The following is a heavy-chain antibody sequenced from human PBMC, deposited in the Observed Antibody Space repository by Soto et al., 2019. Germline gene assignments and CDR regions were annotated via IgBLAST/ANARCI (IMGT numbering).Heavy chain of an antibody. CDR1: GFTFSSYA. Sequence: GGSLRLSCAASGFTFSSYAMHWVRQAPGKGLEWVAVIPYDGSNKYYADSVKGPFTISRDNAKNTLYLQMNSLRVEDTAVYYCTRLSYGGNLDAFDIWGQGTMVTVSS. V-gene: IGHV3-30*07. D-gene: IGHD4-17*01. CDR2: IPYDGSNK. J-gene: IGHJ3*02. CDR3: TRLSYGGNLDAFDI.